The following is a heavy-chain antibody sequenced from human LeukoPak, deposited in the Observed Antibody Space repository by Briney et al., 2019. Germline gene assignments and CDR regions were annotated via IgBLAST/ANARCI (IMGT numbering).Heavy chain of an antibody. CDR2: INSDGSST. D-gene: IGHD3-9*01. Sequence: GGSLRLSCAASGFTFSSYWMHWVRQAPGKGLVWVPRINSDGSSTSYADSVKGRFTISRDNAKNTLYLQMNSLRAEDTAVYYCARERPTSYDILTGQGYFDLWGRGTLVTVSS. J-gene: IGHJ2*01. CDR1: GFTFSSYW. V-gene: IGHV3-74*01. CDR3: ARERPTSYDILTGQGYFDL.